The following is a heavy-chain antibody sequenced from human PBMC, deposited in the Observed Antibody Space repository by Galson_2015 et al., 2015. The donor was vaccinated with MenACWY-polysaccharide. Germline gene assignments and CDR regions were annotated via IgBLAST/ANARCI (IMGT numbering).Heavy chain of an antibody. D-gene: IGHD1-26*01. Sequence: SLRLSCAASGFTFSTYAMHWVRQAPGQGLEWMATISSSGDDKYYADSVKGRFTISRDNSNNTLYLEMSSLRAGDTAVYYCVKNVYTGSSYGYFDSWGQGTLGTVSS. CDR1: GFTFSTYA. V-gene: IGHV3-30*18. J-gene: IGHJ4*02. CDR3: VKNVYTGSSYGYFDS. CDR2: ISSSGDDK.